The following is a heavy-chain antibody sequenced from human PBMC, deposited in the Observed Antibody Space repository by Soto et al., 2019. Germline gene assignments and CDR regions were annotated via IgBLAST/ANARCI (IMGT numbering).Heavy chain of an antibody. Sequence: LVKVSCKVSGYTLTELSMHWVRQAPGKGLEWMGGFDPEDGETIYAQKFQGRVTMTEDTSTDTAYMELSSLRSEDTAVYYCATDFWWFGEFSDYWGQGTLVTVSS. CDR2: FDPEDGET. J-gene: IGHJ4*02. D-gene: IGHD3-10*01. CDR1: GYTLTELS. V-gene: IGHV1-24*01. CDR3: ATDFWWFGEFSDY.